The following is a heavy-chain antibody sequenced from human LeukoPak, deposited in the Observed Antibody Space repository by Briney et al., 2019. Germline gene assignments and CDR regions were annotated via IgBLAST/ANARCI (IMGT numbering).Heavy chain of an antibody. CDR2: IRYDGRDK. V-gene: IGHV3-30*02. Sequence: PGGSLRLSCAASGFTFSSYAMHWVRQAPGKGLEWVAFIRYDGRDKYYADSVKGRFTISRDNSKNTLYLQMSSLRAEDTAVYYCARSLWQQPFDYWGQGTLVTVSS. CDR3: ARSLWQQPFDY. J-gene: IGHJ4*02. CDR1: GFTFSSYA. D-gene: IGHD6-13*01.